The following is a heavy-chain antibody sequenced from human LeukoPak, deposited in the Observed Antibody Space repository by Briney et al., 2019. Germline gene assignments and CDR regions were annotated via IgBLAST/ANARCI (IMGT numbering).Heavy chain of an antibody. CDR2: TYYRSKWYN. CDR3: ARDPTGWLQTTRYRGGDYYFGY. Sequence: SQTLSLTCAISGDSVSSNSAAWNWIRQSPSRGLEWLGRTYYRSKWYNDYAVSVKSRITINPDTSKNQFSLQLSSVTPEDTAVYYCARDPTGWLQTTRYRGGDYYFGYWGQGTLVTVSS. V-gene: IGHV6-1*01. D-gene: IGHD5-24*01. J-gene: IGHJ4*02. CDR1: GDSVSSNSAA.